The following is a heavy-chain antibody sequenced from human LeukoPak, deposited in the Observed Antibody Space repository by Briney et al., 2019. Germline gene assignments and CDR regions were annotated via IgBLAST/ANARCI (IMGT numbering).Heavy chain of an antibody. J-gene: IGHJ4*02. CDR3: ARPPLGSGTYYTLHLPH. CDR1: GGSVSIGSYC. Sequence: PSEALSLTCKVSGGSVSIGSYCWGWIRQPPGKGLGWSGSIYYSGNTYYNSSLKSRVTISVDTSKNQFSLKLSSVTAADTAVYYCARPPLGSGTYYTLHLPHWGQGTLVTVSS. D-gene: IGHD3-10*01. CDR2: IYYSGNT. V-gene: IGHV4-39*01.